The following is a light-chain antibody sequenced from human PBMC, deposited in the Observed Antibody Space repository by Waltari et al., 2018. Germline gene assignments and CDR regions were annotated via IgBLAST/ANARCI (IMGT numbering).Light chain of an antibody. CDR3: SSYTSSSTWV. CDR1: SSDVGGYHY. J-gene: IGLJ1*01. Sequence: QSALTQPASVSGSPGQSITISCTGTSSDVGGYHYVSWYQQHPGQAPKLMIYDVSKRPSGVSNRFSGSKSGNTASLTISGLQAEDEADYYCSSYTSSSTWVFGTGTKVTVL. V-gene: IGLV2-14*01. CDR2: DVS.